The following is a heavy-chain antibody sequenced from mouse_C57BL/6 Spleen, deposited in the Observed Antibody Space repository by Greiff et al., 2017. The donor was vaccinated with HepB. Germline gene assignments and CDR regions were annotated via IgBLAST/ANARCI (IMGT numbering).Heavy chain of an antibody. CDR1: GYSFTGYF. CDR2: INPYNGDT. V-gene: IGHV1-20*01. D-gene: IGHD1-1*01. Sequence: EVQLQQSGPELVKPGDSVKISCKASGYSFTGYFMNWVMQSHGKSLEWIGRINPYNGDTFYNQKFKGKATLTVDKSSSTAHMELRSLTSEDSAVYYCARGSSYRYYAMDYWGQGTSVTVSS. CDR3: ARGSSYRYYAMDY. J-gene: IGHJ4*01.